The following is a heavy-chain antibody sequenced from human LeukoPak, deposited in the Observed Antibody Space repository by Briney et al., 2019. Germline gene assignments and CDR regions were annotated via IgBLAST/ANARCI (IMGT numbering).Heavy chain of an antibody. D-gene: IGHD1-14*01. J-gene: IGHJ3*02. CDR2: IRYDGSNK. V-gene: IGHV3-30*02. CDR1: GFTFSSHW. Sequence: GGSLRLSCVASGFTFSSHWMSWVRQAPGKGLEWVAFIRYDGSNKYYADSVKGRFTISRDNSKNTLYLQMNSLRAEDTAVYYCARTEDSGSAFDIWGQGTMVTVSS. CDR3: ARTEDSGSAFDI.